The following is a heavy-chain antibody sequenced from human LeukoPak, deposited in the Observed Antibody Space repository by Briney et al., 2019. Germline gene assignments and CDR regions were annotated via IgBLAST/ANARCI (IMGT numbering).Heavy chain of an antibody. CDR2: IKSKAYGGTI. D-gene: IGHD2-21*01. CDR1: GFTFSNAW. V-gene: IGHV3-15*07. Sequence: GGSLRLSCAASGFTFSNAWMNWVRQAPGKGLEWVGRIKSKAYGGTIDYAAPVKGRYTISRDDSKNTLYLQMNSLKTEDTAVYYCTTDYGSSISSYYYYGMDVWGQGTTVTVSS. CDR3: TTDYGSSISSYYYYGMDV. J-gene: IGHJ6*02.